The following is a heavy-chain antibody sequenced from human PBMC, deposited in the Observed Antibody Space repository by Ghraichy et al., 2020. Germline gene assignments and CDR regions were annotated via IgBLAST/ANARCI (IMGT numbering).Heavy chain of an antibody. CDR3: TLGKWRCYFDY. J-gene: IGHJ4*02. CDR2: ISGSGGTT. V-gene: IGHV3-23*01. CDR1: GFTFSSYA. Sequence: GGSLRLSCAASGFTFSSYAMSWVRQAPGKGLEWVSVISGSGGTTYHADSVKGRFTISRDNSKNTLYLQMNSLGAEDTAIYYCTLGKWRCYFDYWGQGTLVTVSS. D-gene: IGHD2-15*01.